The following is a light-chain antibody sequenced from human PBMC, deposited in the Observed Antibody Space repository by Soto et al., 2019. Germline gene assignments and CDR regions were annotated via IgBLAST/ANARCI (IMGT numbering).Light chain of an antibody. CDR2: GAS. CDR3: QQYNKWPRT. Sequence: EIVMTQSPVTLSVSPGERATLSCRASQSVSSDLAWYQQKRGQAPRLLIYGASTRAIGIPVRFSGSGSGTEFTLTISSLQSEECSVDYCQQYNKWPRTFGQGTKVDIK. J-gene: IGKJ1*01. CDR1: QSVSSD. V-gene: IGKV3-15*01.